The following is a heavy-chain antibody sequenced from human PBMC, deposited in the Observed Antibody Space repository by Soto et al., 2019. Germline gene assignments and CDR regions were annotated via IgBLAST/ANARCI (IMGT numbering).Heavy chain of an antibody. J-gene: IGHJ3*02. CDR2: IYYSGST. CDR3: GRIGVVVASLTANAFDI. Sequence: SETLSLTCTVSGGSISSSSYYWGWIRQPPGKGLEWIGSIYYSGSTYYNPSLKSRVTISVDTSKNQFALKLSSVTAADTAVYYCGRIGVVVASLTANAFDIWGQGTMVTVSS. CDR1: GGSISSSSYY. D-gene: IGHD2-15*01. V-gene: IGHV4-39*01.